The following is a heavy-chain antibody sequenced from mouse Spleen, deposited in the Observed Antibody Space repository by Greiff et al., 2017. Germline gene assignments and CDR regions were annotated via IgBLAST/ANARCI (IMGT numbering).Heavy chain of an antibody. Sequence: EVKLVESGAELVRPGASVKLSCTASGFNIKDDYMHWVKQRPEQGLEWIGWIDPENGDTEYASKFQGKATITADTSSNTAYLQLSSLTSEDTAVYYCTTLYSYHFAGYWGQGTLVTVSA. CDR1: GFNIKDDY. CDR2: IDPENGDT. CDR3: TTLYSYHFAGY. V-gene: IGHV14-4*01. D-gene: IGHD2-12*01. J-gene: IGHJ3*01.